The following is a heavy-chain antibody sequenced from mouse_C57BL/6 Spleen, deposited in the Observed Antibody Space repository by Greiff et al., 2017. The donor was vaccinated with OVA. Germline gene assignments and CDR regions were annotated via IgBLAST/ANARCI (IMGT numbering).Heavy chain of an antibody. J-gene: IGHJ1*03. CDR3: AREDYYYGSSYWYFDV. Sequence: VQLQQSGPELVKPGASVKISCKASGYAFSSSWMNWVKQRPGKGLEWIGRIYPGDGDTNYNGKFKGKATLTADKSSSTAYMQLSSLTSEDSAVYFCAREDYYYGSSYWYFDVWGTGTTVTVSS. CDR2: IYPGDGDT. V-gene: IGHV1-82*01. CDR1: GYAFSSSW. D-gene: IGHD1-1*01.